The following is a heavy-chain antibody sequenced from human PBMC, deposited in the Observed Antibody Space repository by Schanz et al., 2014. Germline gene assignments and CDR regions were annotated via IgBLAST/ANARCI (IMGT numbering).Heavy chain of an antibody. Sequence: QVHLVQSGAEVKRPGASVKVSCKASEYRFTIYSMHWVRQAPGQRLEWMGWINTGSGDTKYSQNFQGRVTITRDTSASTAYMELSSLRSEDTAVYSCARGIGGYGANNYFDYWGQGTLVTVSS. CDR2: INTGSGDT. CDR3: ARGIGGYGANNYFDY. CDR1: EYRFTIYS. D-gene: IGHD5-12*01. V-gene: IGHV1-3*04. J-gene: IGHJ4*02.